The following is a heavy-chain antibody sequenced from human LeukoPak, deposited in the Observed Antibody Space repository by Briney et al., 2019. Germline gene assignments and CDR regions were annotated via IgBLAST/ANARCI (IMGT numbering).Heavy chain of an antibody. Sequence: GGSLRLSCAASGFTVSNNYMSWVRQAPGKGLEWVSVIYSGGSTYYADSVKGRFTISRDNSKNTLYLQMNSLRAEDTAVYYCARGLGYDYDDYLPIFDYWGQGTLVTVSS. D-gene: IGHD4-17*01. V-gene: IGHV3-53*01. CDR2: IYSGGST. CDR1: GFTVSNNY. J-gene: IGHJ4*02. CDR3: ARGLGYDYDDYLPIFDY.